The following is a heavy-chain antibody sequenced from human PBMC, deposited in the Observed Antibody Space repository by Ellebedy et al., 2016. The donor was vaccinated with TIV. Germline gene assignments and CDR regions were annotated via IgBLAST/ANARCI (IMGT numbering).Heavy chain of an antibody. CDR3: ARFSNPPDVHFDY. CDR1: EFTFSSYW. J-gene: IGHJ4*02. CDR2: INQDGSDK. V-gene: IGHV3-7*01. D-gene: IGHD3-3*02. Sequence: PGGPLRLSCPASEFTFSSYWMSWVRQAPGKGLDWVANINQDGSDKYYVDSVKGRFTISRDNAKNSLSLQMNSLRAEDTAVYYCARFSNPPDVHFDYWGQGTLVTVSS.